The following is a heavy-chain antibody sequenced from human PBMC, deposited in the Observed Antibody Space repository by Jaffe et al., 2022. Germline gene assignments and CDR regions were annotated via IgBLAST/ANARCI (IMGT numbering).Heavy chain of an antibody. CDR2: SRNKANSYTT. J-gene: IGHJ4*02. CDR3: ARTSYDFWSGYYTLFDY. Sequence: EVQLVESGGGLVQPGGSLRLSCAASGFTFSDHYMDWVRQAPGKGLEWVGRSRNKANSYTTEYAASVKGRFTISRDDSKNSLYLQMNSLKTEDTAVYYCARTSYDFWSGYYTLFDYWGQGTLVTVSS. D-gene: IGHD3-3*01. CDR1: GFTFSDHY. V-gene: IGHV3-72*01.